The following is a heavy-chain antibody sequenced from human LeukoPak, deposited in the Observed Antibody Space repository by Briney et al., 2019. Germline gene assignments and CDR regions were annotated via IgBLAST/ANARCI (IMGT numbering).Heavy chain of an antibody. J-gene: IGHJ4*02. D-gene: IGHD4/OR15-4a*01. CDR1: GDSMSSSRFC. V-gene: IGHV4-39*07. CDR3: ARRVGGNYLTYFDY. CDR2: IYYNEIK. Sequence: SETLSLTCTVSGDSMSSSRFCWAWIRQSPGVGLEWIGCIYYNEIKFYSSSLKSRVTMSIDTSRNQFSLKLSSVTAADTAVYYWARRVGGNYLTYFDYWAQGTLVTVSS.